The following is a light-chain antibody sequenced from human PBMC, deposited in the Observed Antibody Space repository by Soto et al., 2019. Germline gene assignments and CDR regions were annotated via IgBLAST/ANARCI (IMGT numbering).Light chain of an antibody. J-gene: IGKJ1*01. CDR3: QHYNDYVVWT. CDR1: QSISNW. V-gene: IGKV1-5*01. CDR2: DVS. Sequence: DIQMTQSPSTLSASVGDRVSITCRASQSISNWLAWYQQKPGKAPNLLIYDVSSLGSGVPSRFSGSGSGTEYTLTISSLQPDDFATYYCQHYNDYVVWTFGQGTKVDIK.